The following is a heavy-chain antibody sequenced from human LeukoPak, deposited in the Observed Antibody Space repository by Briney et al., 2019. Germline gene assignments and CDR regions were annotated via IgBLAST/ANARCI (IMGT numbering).Heavy chain of an antibody. Sequence: GASVKVSCKASGYTFTGYYMHWVRQAPGQGLEWMGWINPNSGGTNYAQKFQGRVTMTRDTSISTAYMELSRLRSDDTAVYYCARGGERDPMNDAFDIWGQGTMVTVSS. CDR1: GYTFTGYY. D-gene: IGHD3-10*01. CDR3: ARGGERDPMNDAFDI. J-gene: IGHJ3*02. V-gene: IGHV1-2*02. CDR2: INPNSGGT.